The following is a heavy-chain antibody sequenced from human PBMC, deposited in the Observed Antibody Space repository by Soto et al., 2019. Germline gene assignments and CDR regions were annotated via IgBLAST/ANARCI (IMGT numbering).Heavy chain of an antibody. D-gene: IGHD6-13*01. V-gene: IGHV3-48*01. CDR3: AREDDNSSWYYYGMDV. Sequence: EVQLVESGGVLVQPGGSLRLSCAASGFTFSSYSMNWVRQAPGKGLEWVSYISSSSSPIYYADSVKGRFTISRDNAKNSLYRQKNSLRAEDTAVYYCAREDDNSSWYYYGMDVWGQGTTVTVSS. CDR2: ISSSSSPI. J-gene: IGHJ6*02. CDR1: GFTFSSYS.